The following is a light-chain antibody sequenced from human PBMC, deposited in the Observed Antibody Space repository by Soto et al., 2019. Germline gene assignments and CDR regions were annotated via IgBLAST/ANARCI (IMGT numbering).Light chain of an antibody. Sequence: QSALTQPRSVSGSPGQSVTISCTGTSSDVGGYNYVSWYQQHPGKAPKLMIYDVSKRPPGVPDRFSGSKSGNTASLTISGLQAEDEPDYYCCSYAGSYTLVFGGGTKLTVL. J-gene: IGLJ2*01. CDR2: DVS. CDR1: SSDVGGYNY. CDR3: CSYAGSYTLV. V-gene: IGLV2-11*01.